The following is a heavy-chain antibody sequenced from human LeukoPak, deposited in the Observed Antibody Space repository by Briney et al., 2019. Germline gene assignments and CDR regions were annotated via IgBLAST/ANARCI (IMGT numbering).Heavy chain of an antibody. J-gene: IGHJ5*02. Sequence: GGSLRLSCAASGFTFSDYYMSWIRQAPGKGLEWVSYISSSSYKNYADSVKGRFTISRDNAKNSLYLQMNSLRAEDTAVYYCAGSPGIAAAGAYSWFDPWGQGTLVTVSS. D-gene: IGHD6-13*01. V-gene: IGHV3-11*06. CDR3: AGSPGIAAAGAYSWFDP. CDR1: GFTFSDYY. CDR2: ISSSSYK.